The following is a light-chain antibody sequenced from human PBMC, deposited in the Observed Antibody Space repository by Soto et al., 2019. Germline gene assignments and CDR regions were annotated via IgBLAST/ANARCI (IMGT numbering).Light chain of an antibody. V-gene: IGKV1-39*01. J-gene: IGKJ5*01. CDR3: QQTYTTPEIT. CDR2: AAS. Sequence: DIQMTQSPSSLSASVEDRVIITCRASQSISNHLNWYQQKPGKAPKLLIFAASYLKSGVPTRFSGSGSGTDFTLTISSLQPEDFAIYYCQQTYTTPEITFGQGTRLEIK. CDR1: QSISNH.